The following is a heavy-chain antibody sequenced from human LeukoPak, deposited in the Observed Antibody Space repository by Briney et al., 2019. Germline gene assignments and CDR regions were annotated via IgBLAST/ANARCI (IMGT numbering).Heavy chain of an antibody. CDR2: IKQDGSEK. V-gene: IGHV3-7*01. Sequence: PGGSLGLSCAAPGFTFSNYGMHWVRQAPGKGLEWAANIKQDGSEKYYVDSVKGRFTISRDNTKNSLYLQMNSLRAEDTAVYYCARDKSEDYMDVWGKGTTVTVSS. CDR3: ARDKSEDYMDV. CDR1: GFTFSNYG. J-gene: IGHJ6*03.